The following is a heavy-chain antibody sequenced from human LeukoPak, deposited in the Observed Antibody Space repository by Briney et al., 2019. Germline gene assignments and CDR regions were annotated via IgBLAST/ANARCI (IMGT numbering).Heavy chain of an antibody. CDR2: INTDGGDT. D-gene: IGHD1-26*01. J-gene: IGHJ4*02. CDR1: GFTFGSYW. Sequence: GGSLRLSCAASGFTFGSYWMHWVRQAPGKGLAWVSRINTDGGDTIYADSVKGRFTISRDNAKNTLFLQMNSLRAEDTAVYYCARDEKIVGASGQDYWGQGTLVTVSS. V-gene: IGHV3-74*01. CDR3: ARDEKIVGASGQDY.